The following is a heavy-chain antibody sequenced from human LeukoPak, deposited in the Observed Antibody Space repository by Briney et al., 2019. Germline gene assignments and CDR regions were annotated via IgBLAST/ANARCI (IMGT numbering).Heavy chain of an antibody. V-gene: IGHV4-39*01. CDR1: GASISSSTYY. D-gene: IGHD2-2*01. CDR3: ARHRYCNSSSCYAFDY. Sequence: PSEPLSLTCTVSGASISSSTYYWGWIRQPPGKGLEWIGSIYYTGSADYNPSLKSRVTLSVDTSKNQFSLQLTSVTAADTAVYYCARHRYCNSSSCYAFDYWGQGTLITVSS. J-gene: IGHJ4*02. CDR2: IYYTGSA.